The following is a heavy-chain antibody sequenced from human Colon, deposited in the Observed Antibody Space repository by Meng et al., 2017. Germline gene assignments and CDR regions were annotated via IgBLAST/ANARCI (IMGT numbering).Heavy chain of an antibody. D-gene: IGHD3-10*01. V-gene: IGHV1-3*01. CDR2: INAGNGDT. Sequence: QVQLVQSVAEVKKPGASVKVSCKASGYTFTTYALHWVRQAPGQTLEWMGWINAGNGDTEYSQNFQGRVTLTRDTSASTAYMELTSLRSEDTAVCYCAREFGGLRSFEYWGRGTPVTVSS. CDR3: AREFGGLRSFEY. CDR1: GYTFTTYA. J-gene: IGHJ4*02.